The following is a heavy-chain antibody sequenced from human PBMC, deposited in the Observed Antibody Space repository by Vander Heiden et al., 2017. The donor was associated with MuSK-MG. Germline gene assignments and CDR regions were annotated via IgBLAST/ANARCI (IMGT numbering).Heavy chain of an antibody. CDR2: IRSKANSYAT. V-gene: IGHV3-73*02. J-gene: IGHJ4*02. CDR1: GFTFSGSA. CDR3: TRQGGY. D-gene: IGHD3-16*01. Sequence: EVQLVESGGGLVQPGGSLKLSCAASGFTFSGSAMPWVRQASGKGLEWVGRIRSKANSYATAYAASVKGRFSISRDDSKNTAYLQMNSLKTEDTAVYYCTRQGGYWGQGTLVTVSS.